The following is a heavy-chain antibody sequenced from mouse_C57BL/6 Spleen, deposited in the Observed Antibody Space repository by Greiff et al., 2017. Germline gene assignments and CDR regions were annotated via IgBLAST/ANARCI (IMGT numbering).Heavy chain of an antibody. D-gene: IGHD1-1*01. V-gene: IGHV2-2*01. CDR3: ARTFTTVVARGFAY. CDR2: IWSGGST. Sequence: QVQLKESGPGLVQPSQSLSITCTVSGFSLTSYGVHWVRQSPGKGLEWLGVIWSGGSTDYNAAFISRLSISKDDSKSQVFFIMYSLPADDTAIYSCARTFTTVVARGFAYWGQGTLLTVSA. CDR1: GFSLTSYG. J-gene: IGHJ3*01.